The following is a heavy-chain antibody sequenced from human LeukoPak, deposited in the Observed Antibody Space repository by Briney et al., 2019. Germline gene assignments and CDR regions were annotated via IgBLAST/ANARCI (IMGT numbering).Heavy chain of an antibody. J-gene: IGHJ6*03. Sequence: GRSLRLSCAASGFTFSGSAMHWVRQASGKGLEWLGRIRGKANSFATAYAASVKGRFTISRDDSKNTAYLQMNSLKTEDTAVYYCTRSSSRNFGVVIKSYYYYMDVWGKGTTVTVSS. V-gene: IGHV3-73*01. CDR2: IRGKANSFAT. CDR3: TRSSSRNFGVVIKSYYYYMDV. D-gene: IGHD3-3*01. CDR1: GFTFSGSA.